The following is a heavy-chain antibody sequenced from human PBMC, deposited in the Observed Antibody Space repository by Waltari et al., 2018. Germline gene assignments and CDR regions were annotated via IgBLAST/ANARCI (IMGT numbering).Heavy chain of an antibody. CDR1: GYSISSGYF. V-gene: IGHV4-38-2*02. Sequence: QVQLQESGPGLVKPSETLSLTCTVSGYSISSGYFWGWTRPPPGKGLEWIGRISYSGTTYYNPSLKSRFTISVDTSKNQFSLKLSSVTAADTAVYYCARTPDTALAEYYFDYWGQGALVTISS. CDR2: ISYSGTT. J-gene: IGHJ4*02. D-gene: IGHD5-18*01. CDR3: ARTPDTALAEYYFDY.